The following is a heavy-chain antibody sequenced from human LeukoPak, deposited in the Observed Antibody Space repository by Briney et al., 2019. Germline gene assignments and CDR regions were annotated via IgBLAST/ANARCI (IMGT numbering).Heavy chain of an antibody. V-gene: IGHV4-59*01. D-gene: IGHD3-9*01. CDR2: IYYSGST. CDR1: GGSISSYY. J-gene: IGHJ3*02. CDR3: ARGQSDILTGYSYAFDI. Sequence: PSETLSLTCTVSGGSISSYYWSWIRQPPGKGLEWIGYIYYSGSTNYNPSLKSRVTISVDTSKNQFSLKLSSVTAADTAVYYCARGQSDILTGYSYAFDIWGQGTMVNVSS.